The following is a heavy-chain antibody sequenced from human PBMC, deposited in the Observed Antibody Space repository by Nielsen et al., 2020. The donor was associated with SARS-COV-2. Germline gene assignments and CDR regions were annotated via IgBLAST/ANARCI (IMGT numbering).Heavy chain of an antibody. V-gene: IGHV4-59*08. CDR3: AKTGGGWPRHYFDS. Sequence: WIRQPPGKGLEWIGYIYYSGSTNYNPSLKSRVTISVDTSKNQFSLRLGSVTAADTAVYYCAKTGGGWPRHYFDSWGQGALVTVSS. CDR2: IYYSGST. D-gene: IGHD6-19*01. J-gene: IGHJ4*02.